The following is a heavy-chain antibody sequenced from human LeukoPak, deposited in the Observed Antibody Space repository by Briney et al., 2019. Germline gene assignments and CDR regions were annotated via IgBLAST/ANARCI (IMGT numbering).Heavy chain of an antibody. CDR2: ISSSSTYI. V-gene: IGHV3-21*01. Sequence: PGGSLRLSCAASGFTFSSYAMSWVRQAPGKGLEWVSSISSSSTYIYYADSVKGRFTISRDNAKNSLYLQMSSLSAEDTAVYYCATDATAGIKWFGEGDGMDVWGQGTTVTVSS. D-gene: IGHD3-10*01. J-gene: IGHJ6*02. CDR3: ATDATAGIKWFGEGDGMDV. CDR1: GFTFSSYA.